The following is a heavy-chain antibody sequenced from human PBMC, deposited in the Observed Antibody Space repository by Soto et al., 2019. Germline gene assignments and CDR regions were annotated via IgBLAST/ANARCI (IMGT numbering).Heavy chain of an antibody. CDR1: GFPFSSYG. J-gene: IGHJ4*02. CDR3: VNRRGDCYNLGAF. CDR2: ISYDGNNK. V-gene: IGHV3-30*18. D-gene: IGHD2-21*01. Sequence: PVGSLRLSCEASGFPFSSYGMHWVRQVPGKGLEWVAVISYDGNNKYYADSVKGRFTISRDNSKNMLYLQMSSLTAEDTALYYCVNRRGDCYNLGAFWGQGTLVTVSS.